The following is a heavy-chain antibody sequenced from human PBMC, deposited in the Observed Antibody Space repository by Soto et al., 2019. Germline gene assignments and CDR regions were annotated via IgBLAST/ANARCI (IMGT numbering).Heavy chain of an antibody. Sequence: ASVKVSCKASGYTFTGYYMHWVRQAPGQGLEWMGWINPNSGGTNYAQKFQGWVTMTRDTSISTAYMELSRLRSDDTAVYYCVLGGRAVAGTFAFDIWGQGTMVTVSS. D-gene: IGHD6-19*01. CDR3: VLGGRAVAGTFAFDI. J-gene: IGHJ3*02. V-gene: IGHV1-2*04. CDR1: GYTFTGYY. CDR2: INPNSGGT.